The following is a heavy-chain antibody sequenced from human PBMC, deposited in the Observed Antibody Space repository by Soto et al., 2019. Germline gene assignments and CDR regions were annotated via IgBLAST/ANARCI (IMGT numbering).Heavy chain of an antibody. CDR3: ASIVVVPAAIAGGAFDI. V-gene: IGHV4-39*01. J-gene: IGHJ3*02. D-gene: IGHD2-2*01. CDR2: IYYSGST. Sequence: SETLSLTCTVSGGSISSSSYYWGWIRQPPGKGLEWIGSIYYSGSTYYNPSLKSRVTISVDTSKNQFSLKLSFVTAADTAVYYCASIVVVPAAIAGGAFDIWGQGTMVTVSS. CDR1: GGSISSSSYY.